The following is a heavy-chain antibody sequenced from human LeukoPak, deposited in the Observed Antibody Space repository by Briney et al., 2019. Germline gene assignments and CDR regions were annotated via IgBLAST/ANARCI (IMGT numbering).Heavy chain of an antibody. CDR3: ARDSSAYTRHFDY. CDR1: GYIFVNFG. Sequence: GASVKVSCKASGYIFVNFGICWVPQAPRQGLEWVGWISAYNGNTNYAQKFRGRVTMTTDTSTNTAYMELRNLGSDDTAMYFCARDSSAYTRHFDYWGQGSLVTVSS. V-gene: IGHV1-18*01. J-gene: IGHJ4*02. CDR2: ISAYNGNT. D-gene: IGHD3-22*01.